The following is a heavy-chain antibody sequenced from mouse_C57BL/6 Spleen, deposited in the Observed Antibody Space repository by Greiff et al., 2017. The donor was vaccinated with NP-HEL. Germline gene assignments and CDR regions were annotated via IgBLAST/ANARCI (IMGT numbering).Heavy chain of an antibody. V-gene: IGHV1-72*01. CDR2: IDPNSGGT. D-gene: IGHD1-1*01. CDR3: ARGATVVAEDC. Sequence: VKLQQPGAGLVKPGASVKLSCKASGFTFTSYWMHWVKQSPGRGLEWFGWIDPNSGGTKYIEKFKSKATLTVSKTSSTAHMQSSSPTYEDSEVYYCARGATVVAEDCWGQGTTLTVSS. J-gene: IGHJ2*01. CDR1: GFTFTSYW.